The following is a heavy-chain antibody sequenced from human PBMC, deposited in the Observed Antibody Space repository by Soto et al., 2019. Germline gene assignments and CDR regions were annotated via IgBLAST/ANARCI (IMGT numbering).Heavy chain of an antibody. CDR1: GFSLRSARVG. J-gene: IGHJ5*02. Sequence: SGPTLVNPTETLTLTCTFSGFSLRSARVGVSWIRQPPGKALEWLAHIFSDDEKSYRTSLKSRLTISKDTSKSQVVLTLTNVDPVDTATYYCARMLYDSSGYYLTGNWFDPWGQGTLVTVSS. CDR2: IFSDDEK. V-gene: IGHV2-26*01. D-gene: IGHD3-22*01. CDR3: ARMLYDSSGYYLTGNWFDP.